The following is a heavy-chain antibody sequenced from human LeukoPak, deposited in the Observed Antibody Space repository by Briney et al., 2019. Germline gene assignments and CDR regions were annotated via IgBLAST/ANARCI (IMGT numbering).Heavy chain of an antibody. J-gene: IGHJ4*02. CDR3: ARENYFDY. V-gene: IGHV3-7*01. CDR1: GFTFRTYW. CDR2: IKQDGSEK. Sequence: GGSLRLSCAASGFTFRTYWMGWVRQAPGKGLEWVANIKQDGSEKYYVDSVKGRFTISRDNAKNSLYLQMNSLRVEDTAVYYCARENYFDYWGQGTLITVSS.